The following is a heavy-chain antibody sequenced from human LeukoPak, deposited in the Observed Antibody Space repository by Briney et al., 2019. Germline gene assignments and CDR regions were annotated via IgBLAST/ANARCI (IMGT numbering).Heavy chain of an antibody. CDR2: INPNSGGT. Sequence: ASVKVSCKASGYTFTSYDINWVRQATGQGLEWMGWINPNSGGTNYAQKFQGRVTMTRDTSISTAYMELSRLRSDDTAVYYCAGDFYYGSGSYFDYWGQGTLVTVSS. J-gene: IGHJ4*02. D-gene: IGHD3-10*01. CDR3: AGDFYYGSGSYFDY. V-gene: IGHV1-2*02. CDR1: GYTFTSYD.